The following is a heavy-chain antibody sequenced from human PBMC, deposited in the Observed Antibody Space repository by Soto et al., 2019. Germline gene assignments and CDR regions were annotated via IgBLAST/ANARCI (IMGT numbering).Heavy chain of an antibody. CDR1: GGTFSSYA. V-gene: IGHV1-69*12. Sequence: QVQLVQSGAEVKKPGSSVKVSCKASGGTFSSYAISWVRQAPGQGLEWMGGIIPIFGTANYAQKFQGRVKINADESPRTAYMELGSLRSEDKAVYYCAGELGQGAAMVINNWFDPWGQGTLVTVSS. D-gene: IGHD5-18*01. CDR3: AGELGQGAAMVINNWFDP. J-gene: IGHJ5*02. CDR2: IIPIFGTA.